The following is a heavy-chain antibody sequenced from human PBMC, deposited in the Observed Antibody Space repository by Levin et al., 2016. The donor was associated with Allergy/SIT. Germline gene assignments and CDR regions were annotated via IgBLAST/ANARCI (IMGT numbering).Heavy chain of an antibody. J-gene: IGHJ6*03. Sequence: GGSLRLSCAASGFTFSTSWMHWVRQAPGMGLVWVSRMSSDGGSTYYADSVKGRFTISRDNAKNTLSLQMNSLRAEDTAVYYCAKTGGQLFDVYYYYYMDVWGKGTTVTVSS. D-gene: IGHD1-14*01. CDR2: MSSDGGST. V-gene: IGHV3-74*01. CDR3: AKTGGQLFDVYYYYYMDV. CDR1: GFTFSTSW.